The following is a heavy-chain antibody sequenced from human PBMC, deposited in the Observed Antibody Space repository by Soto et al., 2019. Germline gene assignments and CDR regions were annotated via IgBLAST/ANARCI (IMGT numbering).Heavy chain of an antibody. J-gene: IGHJ5*02. CDR3: ARGRPQQLVGRSFDP. Sequence: LSLTCAVYGGSFSGYYWSWIRQPPGKGLEWIGEINHSGSTNYNPSLKSRVTISVDTSKNQFSLKLSSVTAADTAVYYCARGRPQQLVGRSFDPWGQGTLVTVSS. D-gene: IGHD6-13*01. CDR2: INHSGST. V-gene: IGHV4-34*01. CDR1: GGSFSGYY.